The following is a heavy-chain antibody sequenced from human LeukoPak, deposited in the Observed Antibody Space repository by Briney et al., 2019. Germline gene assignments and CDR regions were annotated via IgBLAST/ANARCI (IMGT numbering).Heavy chain of an antibody. Sequence: PSETLSLTCTVSGGSISSYYWSWIRQPPGKGLEWIGYIYYSGSTNYNPSLKSRVTISVDTSKNQFSLKLSSVTAADTAVYYCATSRGGYGLDYWGQGTLVTVSS. D-gene: IGHD5-24*01. V-gene: IGHV4-59*08. CDR3: ATSRGGYGLDY. CDR1: GGSISSYY. J-gene: IGHJ4*02. CDR2: IYYSGST.